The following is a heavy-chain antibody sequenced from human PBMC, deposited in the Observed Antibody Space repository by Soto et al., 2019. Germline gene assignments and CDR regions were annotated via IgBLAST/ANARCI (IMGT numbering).Heavy chain of an antibody. D-gene: IGHD3-22*01. Sequence: QVQLVESGGGVVQPGRSLRLSCAASGFTFSSYAMHWVRQAPGKGLEWVAVISYDGSNKYYADSVKGRFTISRDNSKNTLYLQMNSLRAEDKAVYYCARGHSDSSGYYTYYYGMDVWGQGTTVTVSS. CDR3: ARGHSDSSGYYTYYYGMDV. V-gene: IGHV3-30-3*01. CDR1: GFTFSSYA. CDR2: ISYDGSNK. J-gene: IGHJ6*02.